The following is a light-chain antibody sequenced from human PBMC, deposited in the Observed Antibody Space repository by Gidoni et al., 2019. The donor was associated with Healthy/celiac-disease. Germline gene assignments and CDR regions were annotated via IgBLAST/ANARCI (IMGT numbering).Light chain of an antibody. V-gene: IGLV2-8*01. Sequence: QSALPQPPSASGSPGQSVTISCTGTSSDVGGYNSVSWYQQHPGKAPKLMIYEVSKRPSGVPDRFSGSKSGNTASLTVSGLQAEDEADYYCSSYAGSNVVFGGGTKLTVL. CDR3: SSYAGSNVV. CDR2: EVS. J-gene: IGLJ2*01. CDR1: SSDVGGYNS.